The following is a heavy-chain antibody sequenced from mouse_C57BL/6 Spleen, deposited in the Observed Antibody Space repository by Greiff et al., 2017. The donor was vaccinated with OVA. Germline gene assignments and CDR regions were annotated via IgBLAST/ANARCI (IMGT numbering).Heavy chain of an antibody. Sequence: QVQLKQPGAELVKPGASVKMSCKASGYTFTSYWITWVKQRPGQGLEWIGDIYPGSGSTNYNEKFKSKATLTVDTSSSTAYMQLSSLTSEDSAVYYCARGIRKGYAMDYWGQGTTLTVSS. CDR3: ARGIRKGYAMDY. D-gene: IGHD1-1*01. V-gene: IGHV1-55*01. CDR2: IYPGSGST. CDR1: GYTFTSYW. J-gene: IGHJ2*01.